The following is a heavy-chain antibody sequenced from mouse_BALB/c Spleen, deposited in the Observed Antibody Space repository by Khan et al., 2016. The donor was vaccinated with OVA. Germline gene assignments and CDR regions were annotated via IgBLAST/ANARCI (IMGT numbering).Heavy chain of an antibody. Sequence: EVKLLESGAELVKPGASVKLSCTASGFNIKDTYLHWVKQRPEQGLEWIGRIAPANGNTQYDPKFQGKAAITSDPSSNTSYLQLNSLTSEDTAVYYCARPSYDPRDFEVWGAGTTVTVSS. D-gene: IGHD2-3*01. V-gene: IGHV14-3*02. CDR2: IAPANGNT. J-gene: IGHJ1*01. CDR3: ARPSYDPRDFEV. CDR1: GFNIKDTY.